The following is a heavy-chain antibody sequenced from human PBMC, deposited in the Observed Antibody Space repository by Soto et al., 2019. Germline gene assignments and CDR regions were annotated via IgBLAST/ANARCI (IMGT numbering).Heavy chain of an antibody. CDR3: AKALAVAGHFDY. V-gene: IGHV3-30*18. D-gene: IGHD6-19*01. J-gene: IGHJ4*02. CDR1: GFTFSSYG. Sequence: QVQLVESGGGVVQPGRSLRLSCAASGFTFSSYGMHWVRQAPGKGLEWVAVISYDGSNKYYADSVKGRFTISRDNSKNTLYLQMTSLRAEDTAVYYCAKALAVAGHFDYWGQGTLVTVSA. CDR2: ISYDGSNK.